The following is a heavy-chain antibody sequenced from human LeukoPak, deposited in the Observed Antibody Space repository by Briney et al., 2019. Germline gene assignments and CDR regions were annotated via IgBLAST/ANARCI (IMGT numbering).Heavy chain of an antibody. CDR2: INHSGST. Sequence: SETLSLTCAVYGGSFSGYYWSWIRQPPGKGLEWIGEINHSGSTNYNPSLKSRVTISVDTSKNQFSLKLSSVTAADTAVYYCARGWGYYDFCAPDYWGQGTLVTVSS. V-gene: IGHV4-34*01. CDR1: GGSFSGYY. J-gene: IGHJ4*02. CDR3: ARGWGYYDFCAPDY. D-gene: IGHD3-3*01.